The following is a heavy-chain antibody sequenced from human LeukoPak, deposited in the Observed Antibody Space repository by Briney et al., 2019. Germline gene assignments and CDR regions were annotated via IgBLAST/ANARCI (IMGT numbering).Heavy chain of an antibody. J-gene: IGHJ4*02. Sequence: PGGSLRLSCAVSGFSVTSCVMHWVRQAPGEGLVWVSRINHDGSDISYADSVKGRSTISRDNAKNTLYLQMNSLRVDDTAVYYCVRDTNFKIDYWGQGTLVTVSS. D-gene: IGHD2-2*01. CDR3: VRDTNFKIDY. V-gene: IGHV3-74*01. CDR2: INHDGSDI. CDR1: GFSVTSCV.